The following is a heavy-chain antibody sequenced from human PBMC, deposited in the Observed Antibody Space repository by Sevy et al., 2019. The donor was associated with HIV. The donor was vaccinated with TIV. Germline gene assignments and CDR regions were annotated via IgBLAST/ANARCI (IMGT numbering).Heavy chain of an antibody. Sequence: GGSLRLSCGASGFIFSNAWMSWVRQAPGKGLEWVGRIKSKADGGTPDYAAPVKGTFTISRDDSINTLYLQLNSLRTDDTAVYYCGYSEYGYYYDYWGQGTLVTVSS. D-gene: IGHD1-26*01. CDR2: IKSKADGGTP. V-gene: IGHV3-15*01. CDR3: GYSEYGYYYDY. J-gene: IGHJ4*02. CDR1: GFIFSNAW.